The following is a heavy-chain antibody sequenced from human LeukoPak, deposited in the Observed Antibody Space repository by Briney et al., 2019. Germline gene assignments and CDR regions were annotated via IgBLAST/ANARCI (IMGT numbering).Heavy chain of an antibody. Sequence: PSETLSLTCAVYGGPFSHYCWTWIRRPPGKGLEWIGEINESGSTNYDPSLKSRVTISVDTSKTHFSLNLTSVTAADTAVYYCASRIGRYLYYFGMDAWGQGTTVTVSS. CDR2: INESGST. CDR3: ASRIGRYLYYFGMDA. D-gene: IGHD1-26*01. V-gene: IGHV4-34*01. J-gene: IGHJ6*02. CDR1: GGPFSHYC.